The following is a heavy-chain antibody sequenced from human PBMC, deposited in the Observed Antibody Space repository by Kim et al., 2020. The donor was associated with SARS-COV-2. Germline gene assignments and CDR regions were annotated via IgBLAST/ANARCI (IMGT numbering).Heavy chain of an antibody. J-gene: IGHJ3*02. V-gene: IGHV1-3*01. D-gene: IGHD2-2*01. Sequence: ASVKVSCKASGYTFTSYVMHWVRQAPGQRLEWMGWINAGNGNTKYSQKFQGRVTITRDTSASTAYMELSSLRSEDTAVYYCAREEYCSSTSCYSAFDIWGQGTMVTVSS. CDR2: INAGNGNT. CDR3: AREEYCSSTSCYSAFDI. CDR1: GYTFTSYV.